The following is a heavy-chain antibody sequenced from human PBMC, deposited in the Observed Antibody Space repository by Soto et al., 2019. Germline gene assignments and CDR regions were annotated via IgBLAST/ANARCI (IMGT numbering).Heavy chain of an antibody. V-gene: IGHV1-18*01. Sequence: QVQLVQSGAEVKNPGASVKVSCKASGYTFTNYHISWVRQAPGQGLEWMGWISAYNGNTNYAKTLQGRVTMTTDTSTTTAYMDPRSLRSDDTDVYYCARDSPPPREWGQGTLVTVSS. CDR3: ARDSPPPRE. CDR1: GYTFTNYH. J-gene: IGHJ4*02. CDR2: ISAYNGNT.